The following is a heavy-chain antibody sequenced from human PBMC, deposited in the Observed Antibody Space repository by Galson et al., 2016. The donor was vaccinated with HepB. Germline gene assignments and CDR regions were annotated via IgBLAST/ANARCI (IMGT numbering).Heavy chain of an antibody. D-gene: IGHD5-18*01. CDR3: AKVFRQYSYGYSGWYFDL. CDR1: GFIFNNFG. J-gene: IGHJ2*01. CDR2: ISPDGSKI. Sequence: SLRLSCAASGFIFNNFGMHWVRQAPGKGLEWVAVISPDGSKIYYADSVKGRFTISRDNSKSTLFLKMHSLRADDTAMYYCAKVFRQYSYGYSGWYFDLWGRGTLVTVSS. V-gene: IGHV3-30*18.